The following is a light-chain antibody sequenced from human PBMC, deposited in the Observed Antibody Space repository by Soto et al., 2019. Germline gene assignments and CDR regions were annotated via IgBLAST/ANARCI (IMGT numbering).Light chain of an antibody. J-gene: IGKJ1*01. CDR3: QHYNSYSEA. CDR1: QRVSDSY. CDR2: AAS. V-gene: IGKV3-20*01. Sequence: EIVLTQSPGILSLSPGERATLSCRASQRVSDSYVAWYQHKLGQAPRLLIYAASTRAPGVPDRYSGSGSGTDFTLTISSLQPDDFATYYCQHYNSYSEAFGQGTKVDIK.